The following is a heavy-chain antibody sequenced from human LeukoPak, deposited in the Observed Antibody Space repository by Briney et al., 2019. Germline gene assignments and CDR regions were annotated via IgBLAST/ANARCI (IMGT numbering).Heavy chain of an antibody. J-gene: IGHJ4*02. Sequence: PGGSLRLSCAASGFTFSNHGMHWVRQASGKGLERVVVITYDGSNKDYGDSVEGRFTISRDNSKNTVYLQMNSLRAEDTALYYCATTPPGDGYNYGSWWGQGTLVTVSS. CDR1: GFTFSNHG. CDR2: ITYDGSNK. V-gene: IGHV3-33*01. D-gene: IGHD5-24*01. CDR3: ATTPPGDGYNYGSW.